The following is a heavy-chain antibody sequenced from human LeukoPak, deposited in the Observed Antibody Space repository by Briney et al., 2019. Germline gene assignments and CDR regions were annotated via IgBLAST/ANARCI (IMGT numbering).Heavy chain of an antibody. J-gene: IGHJ3*02. CDR3: ARCTVWSGSPRPYDAFDI. Sequence: PSETLSLTCTVSGGSISSYYWGWIRQPPGKGLEWIGSIYYSGSTYYNPSLKSRVTISVDTSKNQFSLKLSSVTAADTAVYYCARCTVWSGSPRPYDAFDIWGQGTMVTVSS. D-gene: IGHD3-3*01. CDR1: GGSISSYY. V-gene: IGHV4-39*07. CDR2: IYYSGST.